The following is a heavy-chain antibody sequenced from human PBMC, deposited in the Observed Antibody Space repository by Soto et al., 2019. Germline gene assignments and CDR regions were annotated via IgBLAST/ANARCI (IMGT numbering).Heavy chain of an antibody. Sequence: TSETLSLTCTVSDGSVSGGDYYWTWIRQSPGKGLEWIGFIYYSGTTYYNPSLKSRLTMSVDTSSNRFSLILNSVTAADTAVYYCATTDYDSRGHDYWGQGTLVTVSS. CDR2: IYYSGTT. J-gene: IGHJ4*02. CDR1: DGSVSGGDYY. V-gene: IGHV4-30-4*01. D-gene: IGHD3-22*01. CDR3: ATTDYDSRGHDY.